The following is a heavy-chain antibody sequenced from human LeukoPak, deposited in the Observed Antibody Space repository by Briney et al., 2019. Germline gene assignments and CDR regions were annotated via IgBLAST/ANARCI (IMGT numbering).Heavy chain of an antibody. Sequence: PGXSLQISCKGSGSIFTSYWIGWGRQLPGKGVEWIGIIYPGDSDTRDSPSCEGQVTISADKSISTAYLQWSSLKASDTAMYYCAVGGATIWFDYWGQGTLVTVYS. J-gene: IGHJ4*02. V-gene: IGHV5-51*01. CDR3: AVGGATIWFDY. D-gene: IGHD5-12*01. CDR1: GSIFTSYW. CDR2: IYPGDSDT.